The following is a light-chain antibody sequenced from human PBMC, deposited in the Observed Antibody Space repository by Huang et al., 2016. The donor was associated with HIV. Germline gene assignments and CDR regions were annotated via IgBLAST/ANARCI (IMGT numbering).Light chain of an antibody. CDR2: WAS. V-gene: IGKV4-1*01. CDR1: QSVLYSSNNKNY. CDR3: QQYYSTPHT. J-gene: IGKJ2*01. Sequence: DIVMTQSPDSLAVSLGERATINCKSSQSVLYSSNNKNYLAWYQPKPGQPPKLLIYWASTRESGVPDRFSGSGSVTDFTLTISSLQAEDVAVYYCQQYYSTPHTFGQGTKLEIK.